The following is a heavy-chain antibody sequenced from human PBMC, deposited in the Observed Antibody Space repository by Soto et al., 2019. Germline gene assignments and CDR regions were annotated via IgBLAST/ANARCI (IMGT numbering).Heavy chain of an antibody. CDR1: GFTFSYFG. Sequence: GGSLRLSCAASGFTFSYFGMHWVRQAPGKGLEWVALISYDGNNAYYADSVKGRFTISRDKSKNTLYLQMTSLRVEDTAVYYCAKDKLSSTDAFDSWGQGTMVTVSS. J-gene: IGHJ3*02. CDR3: AKDKLSSTDAFDS. CDR2: ISYDGNNA. V-gene: IGHV3-30*18.